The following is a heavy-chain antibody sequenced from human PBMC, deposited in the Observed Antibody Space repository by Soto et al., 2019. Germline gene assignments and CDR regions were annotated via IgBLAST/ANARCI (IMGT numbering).Heavy chain of an antibody. J-gene: IGHJ4*01. Sequence: SGPTLVNPTQTLTLTCTFSGFSLSTSGMCVSWIRQPPGKALEWLARIDWDDDKYYSTSLKTRLTISKDTSKNQVVLTLTNMDPLDTATYYCARGGYLRLDYWGNGTLVTVSS. CDR1: GFSLSTSGMC. V-gene: IGHV2-70*11. D-gene: IGHD5-12*01. CDR3: ARGGYLRLDY. CDR2: IDWDDDK.